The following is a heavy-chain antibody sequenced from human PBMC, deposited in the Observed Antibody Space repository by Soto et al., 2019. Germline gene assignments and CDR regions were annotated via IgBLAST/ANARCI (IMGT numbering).Heavy chain of an antibody. D-gene: IGHD1-20*01. J-gene: IGHJ3*01. CDR3: ARRHIDNWNQGHASDF. CDR2: IYYNGDT. V-gene: IGHV4-39*01. CDR1: GGSVSSGNYF. Sequence: QLQLQESGPGLVKPAETLSLKCAVSGGSVSSGNYFWGWIRQPPGKGLEWIGNIYYNGDTHYSPSLKSRVTMSVDTAQNQFALRLTSVTAADTAVYYCARRHIDNWNQGHASDFWGQGTLVTVSS.